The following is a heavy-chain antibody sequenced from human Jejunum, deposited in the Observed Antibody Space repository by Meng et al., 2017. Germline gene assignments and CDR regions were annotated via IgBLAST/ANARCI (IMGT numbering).Heavy chain of an antibody. V-gene: IGHV4-39*07. CDR3: ARDEWFGRYWGVWFDP. D-gene: IGHD3-10*01. J-gene: IGHJ5*02. Sequence: SETLSLTCTVSGASISTTNYYWGWIRQPPWTGLEWIGTMSYSGSTYFNPSLKSRITISTDTSTNQFSLKLNSVTAADTAVYYCARDEWFGRYWGVWFDPWGQGTLVTVSS. CDR1: GASISTTNYY. CDR2: MSYSGST.